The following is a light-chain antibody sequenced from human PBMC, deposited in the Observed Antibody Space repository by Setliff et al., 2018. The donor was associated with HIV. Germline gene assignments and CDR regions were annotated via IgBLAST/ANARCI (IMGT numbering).Light chain of an antibody. CDR1: TGAVTSGLY. CDR3: FLSYSGARRV. Sequence: QAVVTQEPSLTVSPGGTVTLTCGSSTGAVTSGLYPYWFQQKPGQAPRTLIYDTSNKHSWTPARFSGSLLGGKAALTLSGAQPEDEADYYCFLSYSGARRVFGGGTKVTVL. J-gene: IGLJ3*02. CDR2: DTS. V-gene: IGLV7-46*01.